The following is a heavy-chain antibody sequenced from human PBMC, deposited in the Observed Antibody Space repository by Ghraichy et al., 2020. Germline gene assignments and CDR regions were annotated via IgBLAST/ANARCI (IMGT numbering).Heavy chain of an antibody. D-gene: IGHD1-7*01. J-gene: IGHJ6*02. CDR1: GFTFSDYY. V-gene: IGHV3-11*01. CDR2: ISSSGSTI. Sequence: GGSLRLSCAASGFTFSDYYMSWIRQAPGKGLEWVSYISSSGSTIYYADSVKGRFTISRDNAKNSLYLQMNSLRAEDTAVYYCARSRELRYYYSMDVWGQGTTVTVSS. CDR3: ARSRELRYYYSMDV.